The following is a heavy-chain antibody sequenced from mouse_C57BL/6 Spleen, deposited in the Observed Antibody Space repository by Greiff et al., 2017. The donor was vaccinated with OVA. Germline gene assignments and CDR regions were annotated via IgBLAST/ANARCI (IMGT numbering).Heavy chain of an antibody. CDR2: IFPGSGST. CDR3: ARKFPYYYGSSYGYFDV. V-gene: IGHV1-75*01. D-gene: IGHD1-1*01. J-gene: IGHJ1*03. CDR1: GYTFTDYY. Sequence: QVQLQQSGPELVKPGASVKISCKASGYTFTDYYINWVKQRPGQGLEWIGWIFPGSGSTYYNEKFKGKATLTVDKSSSTAYMLLSSLTSEDSAVYFCARKFPYYYGSSYGYFDVWGTGTTVTVSS.